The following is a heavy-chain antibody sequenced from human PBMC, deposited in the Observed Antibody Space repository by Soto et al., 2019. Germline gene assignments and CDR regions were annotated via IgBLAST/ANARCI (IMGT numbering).Heavy chain of an antibody. CDR3: ARAEYSSGYDY. J-gene: IGHJ4*02. D-gene: IGHD6-19*01. V-gene: IGHV4-30-2*01. CDR2: IYHSGST. CDR1: GGSISSGGYS. Sequence: SETLSLTCAVSGGSISSGGYSWSWIRQPPGKGLEWIGYIYHSGSTCYNPSLKSRVTISVDRSKNQFSLKLSSVTAADTAVYYCARAEYSSGYDYWGQGTLVTVSS.